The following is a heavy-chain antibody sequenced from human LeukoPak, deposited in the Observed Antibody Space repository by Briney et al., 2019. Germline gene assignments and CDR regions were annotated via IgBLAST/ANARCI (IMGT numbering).Heavy chain of an antibody. J-gene: IGHJ4*02. CDR1: GFTFDDYA. Sequence: GGSLRLSCAASGFTFDDYAMHWVRQAPGKGLEWVSGISWNSGSIGYADSVKGRFTISRDNAKNSLYLQMNSLRDEDTAVYYCARDQTPFYWGQGSLVTVSS. V-gene: IGHV3-9*01. D-gene: IGHD2-15*01. CDR3: ARDQTPFY. CDR2: ISWNSGSI.